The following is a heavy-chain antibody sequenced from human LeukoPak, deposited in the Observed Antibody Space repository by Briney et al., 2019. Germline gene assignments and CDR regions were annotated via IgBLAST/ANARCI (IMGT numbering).Heavy chain of an antibody. CDR1: GGSISSYY. Sequence: SETLSLTCTVSGGSISSYYWSWIRQPPGKGLEWIGYIYYSGSTNYNPSLKSRVTISVDTSKNQFSLKLSSVTAADTAVYYCAKDLEHDPWGQGTLVTVSS. CDR3: AKDLEHDP. V-gene: IGHV4-59*01. CDR2: IYYSGST. J-gene: IGHJ5*02.